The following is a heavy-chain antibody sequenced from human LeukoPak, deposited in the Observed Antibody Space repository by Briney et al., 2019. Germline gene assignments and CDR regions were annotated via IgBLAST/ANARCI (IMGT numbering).Heavy chain of an antibody. Sequence: GGSLRLSCAASGFTFATYAMTWVRQVPGKGLEWVSNISGRGTSTNYADSVKGRFTISRDNSKNTLHLQMNSLRAEDTAIYYSAKSYRQESDWSSSFDYWGQGTLVAISS. CDR3: AKSYRQESDWSSSFDY. J-gene: IGHJ4*02. D-gene: IGHD3-9*01. V-gene: IGHV3-23*01. CDR1: GFTFATYA. CDR2: ISGRGTST.